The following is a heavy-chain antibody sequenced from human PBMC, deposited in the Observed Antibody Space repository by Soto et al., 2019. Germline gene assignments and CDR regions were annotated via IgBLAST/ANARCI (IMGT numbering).Heavy chain of an antibody. CDR3: ASDRFVVVPAGMGDYYYGMDV. D-gene: IGHD2-2*01. CDR1: RCSFTSYC. J-gene: IGHJ6*02. V-gene: IGHV5-10-1*01. CDR2: IDPSDSYT. Sequence: PGESLKVSCKGSRCSFTSYCSSWVRQMPGKGLEWMGRIDPSDSYTDYSPSFEGHVTISADKSISTAYLQCSSLKDSNTVMYYCASDRFVVVPAGMGDYYYGMDVWRQGTTVTVSS.